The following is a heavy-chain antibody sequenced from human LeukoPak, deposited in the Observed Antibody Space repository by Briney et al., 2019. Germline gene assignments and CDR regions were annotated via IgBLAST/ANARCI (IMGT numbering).Heavy chain of an antibody. V-gene: IGHV6-1*01. Sequence: SQTLSLTCAISGDSVSSNSAAWIWIRQSPSRGLEWLGRTYYRAKLYTEYAVCVKSRITINPDTSKNQFSLQLSSVNPEDTALYYCARLGSGYNYWGQGTLVTVSS. CDR3: ARLGSGYNY. D-gene: IGHD5-12*01. CDR1: GDSVSSNSAA. J-gene: IGHJ4*02. CDR2: TYYRAKLYT.